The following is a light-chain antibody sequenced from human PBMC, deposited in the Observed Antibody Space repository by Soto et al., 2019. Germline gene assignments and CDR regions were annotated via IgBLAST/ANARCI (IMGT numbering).Light chain of an antibody. V-gene: IGLV2-8*01. J-gene: IGLJ1*01. Sequence: QSALTQPPSASGAPGQSVTLSCTGTTNDVGGYNFVSWYQQHPGKAPKLIIFEVNKRPSGVPDRFSGSKSGNTASLTVSGLQAEDDADYHCSSYAGSTNFYVFGTGTKLTVL. CDR2: EVN. CDR1: TNDVGGYNF. CDR3: SSYAGSTNFYV.